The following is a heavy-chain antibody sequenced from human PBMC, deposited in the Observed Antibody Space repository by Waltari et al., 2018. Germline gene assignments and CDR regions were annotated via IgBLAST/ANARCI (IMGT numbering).Heavy chain of an antibody. CDR2: MTDEGDKK. D-gene: IGHD2-8*01. Sequence: QVQLVESGGGVVQPGGSLRLSCVASGFTFSNYGMYCVRQAPGKGREGEDVMTDEGDKKNYGDSMKGRFTICRDTSKNTLSLEMNTLRTDETAVYYCARGNGYCISGVCKRWVDAWGQGILVTVSS. CDR1: GFTFSNYG. J-gene: IGHJ5*02. CDR3: ARGNGYCISGVCKRWVDA. V-gene: IGHV3-30*06.